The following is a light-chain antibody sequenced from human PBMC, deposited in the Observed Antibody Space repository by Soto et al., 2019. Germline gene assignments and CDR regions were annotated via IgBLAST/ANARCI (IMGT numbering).Light chain of an antibody. Sequence: ALTQPASMSGSPGQSITISCTGTSSDVGSYYPVSWFQQHPGKAPKLIIYEVNKRPSGVSDRFSGSKSGNTASLTISGLQAADEAEYYCCSYAGDTTFFVFGTGTKLTVL. CDR3: CSYAGDTTFFV. CDR1: SSDVGSYYP. V-gene: IGLV2-23*02. J-gene: IGLJ1*01. CDR2: EVN.